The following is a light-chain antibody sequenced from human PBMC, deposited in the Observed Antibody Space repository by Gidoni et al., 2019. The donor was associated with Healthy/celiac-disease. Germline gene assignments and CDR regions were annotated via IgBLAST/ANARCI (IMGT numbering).Light chain of an antibody. CDR1: QGISNN. V-gene: IGKV1-27*01. CDR3: QKYNSALLFT. CDR2: AAS. J-gene: IGKJ3*01. Sequence: DIQKTQSQSSLSASVGARVTITCRASQGISNNLAWYQQKPGKVPKLLIYAASTLQSGVPSRFSGSGSGTDFTLTISSLQPEDVATYYCQKYNSALLFTFXPXTKVDIK.